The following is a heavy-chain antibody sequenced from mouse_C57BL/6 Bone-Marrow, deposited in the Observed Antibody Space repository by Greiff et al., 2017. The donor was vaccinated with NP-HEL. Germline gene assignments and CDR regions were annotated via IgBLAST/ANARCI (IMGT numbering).Heavy chain of an antibody. Sequence: VQLQQPGAELVKPGASVKLSCKASGYTFTSYWMHWVKQRPGQGLEWIGMIHPNSGSTNYNEKFKSKATLTVDKSSSTAYMQLSSLTSEDSAVYYCARSRLLLLHFDYWGQGTTLTVSS. V-gene: IGHV1-64*01. CDR1: GYTFTSYW. CDR2: IHPNSGST. D-gene: IGHD1-1*01. CDR3: ARSRLLLLHFDY. J-gene: IGHJ2*01.